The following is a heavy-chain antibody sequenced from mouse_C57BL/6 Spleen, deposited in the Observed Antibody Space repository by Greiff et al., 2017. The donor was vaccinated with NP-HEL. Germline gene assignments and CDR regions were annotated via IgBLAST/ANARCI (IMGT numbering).Heavy chain of an antibody. D-gene: IGHD1-1*01. J-gene: IGHJ2*01. CDR1: GYTFTSYW. Sequence: VQLQQPGAELGMPGASVKLSCKASGYTFTSYWMHWVKQRPGQGLEWIGEIDPSDSYTNYNQKFKGKSTLTVDKSSSTAYMQLSSLTSEDSAVYSCARSEITTVYSFDYWGQGTTLTVSS. V-gene: IGHV1-69*01. CDR2: IDPSDSYT. CDR3: ARSEITTVYSFDY.